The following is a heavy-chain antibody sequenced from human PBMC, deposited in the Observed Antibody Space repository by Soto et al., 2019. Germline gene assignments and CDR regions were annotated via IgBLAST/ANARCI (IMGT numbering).Heavy chain of an antibody. D-gene: IGHD3-16*02. CDR1: GFTFDDYA. CDR3: AKGRVGIMITFGGVIAPVDYYYGMDV. CDR2: ISWNSGSI. J-gene: IGHJ6*02. V-gene: IGHV3-9*01. Sequence: EVQLVESGGGLVQPGRSLRLSCAASGFTFDDYAMHWVRQAPGKGLEWVSGISWNSGSIGYADSVKGRFTISRDNAKNSLYLQMNSLRAEDTALYYCAKGRVGIMITFGGVIAPVDYYYGMDVWGQGTTVTVSS.